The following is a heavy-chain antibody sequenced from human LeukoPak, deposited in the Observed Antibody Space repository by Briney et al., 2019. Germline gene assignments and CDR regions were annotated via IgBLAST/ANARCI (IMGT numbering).Heavy chain of an antibody. CDR1: GGSISSGDYY. CDR3: ARDASNWFDP. CDR2: IYYSGST. Sequence: SETLSPTCTVSGGSISSGDYYWSWIRQPPGKGLEWIGYIYYSGSTYYNPSLKSRVTISVDTSKNQFSLKLSSVTAADTAVYYCARDASNWFDPWGQGTLVTVSS. J-gene: IGHJ5*02. V-gene: IGHV4-30-4*01.